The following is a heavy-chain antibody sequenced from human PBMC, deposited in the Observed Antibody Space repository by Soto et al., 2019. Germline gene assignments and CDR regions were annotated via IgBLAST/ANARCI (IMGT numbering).Heavy chain of an antibody. J-gene: IGHJ3*02. Sequence: GGSLRLSCAASGFTFSDYYMSWIRQAPGKGLEWVSYISSSGSTIYYADSVKGRFTISRDNAKNSLYLQMNSLRAEDTAVYYCARDYLWEDYDILTGYYNSAFDIWGQGTMVTVSS. CDR3: ARDYLWEDYDILTGYYNSAFDI. V-gene: IGHV3-11*01. CDR1: GFTFSDYY. D-gene: IGHD3-9*01. CDR2: ISSSGSTI.